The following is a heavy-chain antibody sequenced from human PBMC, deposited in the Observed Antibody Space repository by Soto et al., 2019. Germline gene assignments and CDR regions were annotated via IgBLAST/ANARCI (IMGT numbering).Heavy chain of an antibody. D-gene: IGHD2-21*02. J-gene: IGHJ6*02. V-gene: IGHV4-31*02. CDR2: IYYSGST. Sequence: DLEWIGYIYYSGSTYYNPSLKSRVTISLDTSKNQFSLKLSSVTAADTAVYYCARVCGGDCHNGMDVWGQGTTVTVSS. CDR3: ARVCGGDCHNGMDV.